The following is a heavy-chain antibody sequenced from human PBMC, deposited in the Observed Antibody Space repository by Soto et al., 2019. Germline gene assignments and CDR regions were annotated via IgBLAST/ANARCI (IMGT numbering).Heavy chain of an antibody. CDR1: GFSFSSYG. CDR3: ARDEYPGAYSFGYYFDN. J-gene: IGHJ4*02. D-gene: IGHD5-18*01. V-gene: IGHV3-33*01. CDR2: IYYDGSNK. Sequence: GGSLRLSCAASGFSFSSYGMNWVRQGPGKGPEWVALIYYDGSNKYYADSVKGRFTISRDNSKNTLYLQMNSLRAEDTAVYYCARDEYPGAYSFGYYFDNWGQGTLVTVSS.